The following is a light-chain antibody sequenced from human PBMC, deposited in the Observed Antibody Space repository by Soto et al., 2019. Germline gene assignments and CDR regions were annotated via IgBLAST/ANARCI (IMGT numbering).Light chain of an antibody. J-gene: IGKJ1*01. Sequence: EIGLTQSPGTLSSSPGERATLSCRASQSVSSNFLAWYQQKPGQTPRLLIYGASSRATGIPDRFSGSGSGTDFSLTISRLEPEDFAVYYCQQYGSSPTFGQGTKV. CDR2: GAS. CDR3: QQYGSSPT. V-gene: IGKV3-20*01. CDR1: QSVSSNF.